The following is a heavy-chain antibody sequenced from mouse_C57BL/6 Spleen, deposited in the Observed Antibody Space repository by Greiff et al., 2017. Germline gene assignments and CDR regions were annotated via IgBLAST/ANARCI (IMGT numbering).Heavy chain of an antibody. CDR2: IDPSDSET. CDR1: GYTFTSYW. V-gene: IGHV1-52*01. Sequence: VQLQQPGAELVRPGSSVKLSCKASGYTFTSYWMHWVKQRPIQGLEWIGNIDPSDSETHYNQKFKDKATLTVDKSSSTAYMQLSSLTSEDSAVYYCARGRTAQATFYAMDYWGQGTSVTVSS. CDR3: ARGRTAQATFYAMDY. J-gene: IGHJ4*01. D-gene: IGHD3-2*02.